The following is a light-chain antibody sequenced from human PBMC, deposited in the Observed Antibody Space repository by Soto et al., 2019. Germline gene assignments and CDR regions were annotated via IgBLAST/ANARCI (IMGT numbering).Light chain of an antibody. CDR3: QQSYSYTPT. J-gene: IGKJ1*01. Sequence: DIQMTQSPSCLSESVGDRFAITGRASQSIKSYLDWYQKKPGKAPELLIHDASSLQSGVPSRFSGSGYGTDLTLTISSMQTEDFEVYYCQQSYSYTPTFGQGTKVDIK. CDR1: QSIKSY. V-gene: IGKV1-39*01. CDR2: DAS.